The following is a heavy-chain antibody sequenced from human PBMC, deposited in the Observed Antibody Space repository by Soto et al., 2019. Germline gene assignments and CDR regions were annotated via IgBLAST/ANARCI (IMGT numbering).Heavy chain of an antibody. CDR1: GGSISSYY. CDR3: ARAGEGDYYYYGMDV. V-gene: IGHV4-59*01. Sequence: PSETLSLTCTVSGGSISSYYWSWIRQPPGKGLEWIGYIYYSGSTNYNPSLKSRVTISVDTSKNQFSLKLSSVTAADTAVYYCARAGEGDYYYYGMDVWGQGTTVTVSS. CDR2: IYYSGST. J-gene: IGHJ6*02. D-gene: IGHD7-27*01.